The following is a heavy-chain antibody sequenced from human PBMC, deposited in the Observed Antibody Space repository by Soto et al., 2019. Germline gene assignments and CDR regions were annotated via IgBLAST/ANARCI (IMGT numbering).Heavy chain of an antibody. CDR2: MNPNSGNT. CDR3: AREGALLNWFDP. J-gene: IGHJ5*02. CDR1: GYTFTSYD. D-gene: IGHD2-21*01. Sequence: GASVKVSCKASGYTFTSYDINWVRQATGQGLEYLGWMNPNSGNTGYVQKFQGRVTMTWDSSITTAYMELSSLRSEDTAVYFCAREGALLNWFDPWGQGTLVTVSS. V-gene: IGHV1-8*01.